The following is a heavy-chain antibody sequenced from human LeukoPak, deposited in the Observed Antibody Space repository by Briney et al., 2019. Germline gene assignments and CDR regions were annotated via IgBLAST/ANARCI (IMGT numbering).Heavy chain of an antibody. V-gene: IGHV4-38-2*02. Sequence: PSETLSLTCTVSGGSIGSGYYWGWIRQPPGKGLEWIGSIYHSGSTYYNPSLKSRVTISVDTSKNQFSLKLSSVTAADTAVYYCARVDIVVVVAATIRFDPWGQGTLVTVSS. CDR3: ARVDIVVVVAATIRFDP. J-gene: IGHJ5*02. D-gene: IGHD2-15*01. CDR2: IYHSGST. CDR1: GGSIGSGYY.